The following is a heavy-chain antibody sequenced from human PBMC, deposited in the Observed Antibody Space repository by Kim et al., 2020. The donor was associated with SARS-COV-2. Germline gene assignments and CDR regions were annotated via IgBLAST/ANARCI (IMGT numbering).Heavy chain of an antibody. D-gene: IGHD5-18*01. CDR2: INADGTKT. J-gene: IGHJ4*02. CDR3: TRGYTYRDY. Sequence: GGSLRLSCAASGFIFSNSWMHWVRQAPGKGLVWVSRINADGTKTNYADSVKGRFTISRDNAKNTLYLQMNSLRDEDTAVYYCTRGYTYRDYWGQGTLVTGSS. CDR1: GFIFSNSW. V-gene: IGHV3-74*01.